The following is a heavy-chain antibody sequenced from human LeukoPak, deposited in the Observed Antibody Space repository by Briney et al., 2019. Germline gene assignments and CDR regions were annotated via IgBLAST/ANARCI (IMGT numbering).Heavy chain of an antibody. D-gene: IGHD3-10*01. V-gene: IGHV1-18*01. J-gene: IGHJ4*02. Sequence: GASVKVSCKASGYTFTSYGISWVRQAPGQGLEWMGWISAYNGNTNYAQKLQGRVTMTTDTSTSTVYMELRSLRSDDTAVYYCARESAPRGDFDYWGQGTLVTVSS. CDR2: ISAYNGNT. CDR1: GYTFTSYG. CDR3: ARESAPRGDFDY.